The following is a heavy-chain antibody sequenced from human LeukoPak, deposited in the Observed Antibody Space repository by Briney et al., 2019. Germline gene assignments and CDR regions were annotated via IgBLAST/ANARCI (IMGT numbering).Heavy chain of an antibody. V-gene: IGHV3-7*03. CDR3: AKSPAAAGPEDFDY. J-gene: IGHJ4*02. CDR2: INADGSET. CDR1: GFTFSAIP. D-gene: IGHD6-13*01. Sequence: GGSLRLSCAASGFTFSAIPMTWVRLAPGKGLQWVANINADGSETHYVDSVKGRFTISRDNSKNTLYLQMNSLRAEDTAVYYCAKSPAAAGPEDFDYWGQGTLVTVSS.